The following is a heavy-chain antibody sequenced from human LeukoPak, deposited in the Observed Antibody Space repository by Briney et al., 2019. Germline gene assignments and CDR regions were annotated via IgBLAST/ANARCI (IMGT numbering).Heavy chain of an antibody. J-gene: IGHJ4*02. V-gene: IGHV3-23*01. Sequence: GGSLRLSCAASGFTFTSYAMSRVRQAPGKGLEWVSAISGSGGSTYYADSVTGRFTISRDNSKSTLFLQMNSLRAEDTAVYYCAKDPRVGSRVATPCHWGQGTLVTVSS. CDR3: AKDPRVGSRVATPCH. CDR1: GFTFTSYA. D-gene: IGHD5-24*01. CDR2: ISGSGGST.